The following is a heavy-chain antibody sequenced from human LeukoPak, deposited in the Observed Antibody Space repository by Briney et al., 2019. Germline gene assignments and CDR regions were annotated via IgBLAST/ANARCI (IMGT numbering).Heavy chain of an antibody. D-gene: IGHD3-9*01. CDR3: ARRQSRVLRYFDWGPGGDFGY. Sequence: SETLSLTCTVSGGSISSSSYYWGWIRQPPGKGLEWIGRIYYSGSTYYNPSLKSRVTISVDTSKNQFSLKLSSVTAADTAVYYCARRQSRVLRYFDWGPGGDFGYWGQGTLVTVSS. J-gene: IGHJ4*02. CDR2: IYYSGST. CDR1: GGSISSSSYY. V-gene: IGHV4-39*01.